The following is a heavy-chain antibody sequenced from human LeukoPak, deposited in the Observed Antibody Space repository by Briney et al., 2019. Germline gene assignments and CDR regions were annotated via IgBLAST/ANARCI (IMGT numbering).Heavy chain of an antibody. Sequence: ASVKVSCKASGYTFTSYGISWVRQAPGQGLEWMGWISAYNGNTNYAQKLQGRVTMTTDTSTSTAYMELRSLRSDDTAVYYCARDHSPDSSGWLGDAFDIWGQGTMVTVSS. J-gene: IGHJ3*02. CDR1: GYTFTSYG. CDR3: ARDHSPDSSGWLGDAFDI. D-gene: IGHD6-19*01. CDR2: ISAYNGNT. V-gene: IGHV1-18*01.